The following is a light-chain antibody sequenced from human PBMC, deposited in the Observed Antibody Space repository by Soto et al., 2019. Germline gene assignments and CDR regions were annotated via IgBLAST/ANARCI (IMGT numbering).Light chain of an antibody. CDR3: QQYNNWPRT. Sequence: EIVMTQSPATLYVSPGERATLSCRASQSVSSNLAWYQQKPGQAPRLLIYGASTRATGIPVRFSGSGSGTEFTLTISSLQSEDFAVYYCQQYNNWPRTFGQGTKADI. CDR2: GAS. J-gene: IGKJ1*01. CDR1: QSVSSN. V-gene: IGKV3-15*01.